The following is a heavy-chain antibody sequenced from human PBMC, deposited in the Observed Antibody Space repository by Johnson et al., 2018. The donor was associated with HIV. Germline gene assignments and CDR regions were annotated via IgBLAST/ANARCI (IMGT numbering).Heavy chain of an antibody. D-gene: IGHD3-10*01. Sequence: QVQLVESGGGVVQPGKSLRLSCAASGFTFRTFPMHWVRQAPGKGLAWMAFISYNEDKKYYADSVKGRFTISRDNSKNILYLQMNSLRAEDTAVYYCARGRIYGAFAFDIWGQGTMVTVSS. V-gene: IGHV3-30*04. CDR1: GFTFRTFP. J-gene: IGHJ3*02. CDR3: ARGRIYGAFAFDI. CDR2: ISYNEDKK.